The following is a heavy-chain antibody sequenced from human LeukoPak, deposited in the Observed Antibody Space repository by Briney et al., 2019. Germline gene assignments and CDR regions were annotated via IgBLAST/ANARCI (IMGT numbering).Heavy chain of an antibody. CDR3: ARDLAAAGTRGGSN. Sequence: GSLRLSCAASGFTFSSYSMNWVRQAPGKGLEWVSSISSSSSYIYYADSVKGRFTISRDNAKNSLYLQMNSLRAEDTAVYYCARDLAAAGTRGGSNWGQGTLVTVSS. D-gene: IGHD6-13*01. CDR2: ISSSSSYI. CDR1: GFTFSSYS. V-gene: IGHV3-21*01. J-gene: IGHJ4*02.